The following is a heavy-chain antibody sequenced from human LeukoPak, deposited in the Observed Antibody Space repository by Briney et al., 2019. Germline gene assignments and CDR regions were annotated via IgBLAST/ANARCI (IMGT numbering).Heavy chain of an antibody. CDR2: ISGSGGST. V-gene: IGHV3-23*01. J-gene: IGHJ4*02. CDR3: AKDLFEVTSLDELFDY. Sequence: GGSLRLSCAASGFIFTDYWMNWVRQAPGKGLEWVSAISGSGGSTYYADSVKGRFTISRDNSKNTLYLQMNSLRAEDTAVYYCAKDLFEVTSLDELFDYWGQGTLVTVSS. CDR1: GFIFTDYW. D-gene: IGHD3-3*01.